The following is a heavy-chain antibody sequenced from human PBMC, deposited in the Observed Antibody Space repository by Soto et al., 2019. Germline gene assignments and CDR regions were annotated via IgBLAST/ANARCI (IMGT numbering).Heavy chain of an antibody. CDR1: GGSISSSY. V-gene: IGHV4-4*07. Sequence: PSETLSLPCTVSGGSISSSYVSWIRQSAGKGLEWIGRIDSSGTTNYNPSLKSRVTMSVDASKNHCSLNLSSVTAADTAVYYCARGPRGYVYYHGMDVWGQGTTVTVSS. D-gene: IGHD3-10*01. CDR2: IDSSGTT. CDR3: ARGPRGYVYYHGMDV. J-gene: IGHJ6*02.